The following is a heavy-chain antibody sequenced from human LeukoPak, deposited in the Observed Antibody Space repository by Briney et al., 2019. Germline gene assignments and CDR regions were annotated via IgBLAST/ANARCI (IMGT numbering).Heavy chain of an antibody. Sequence: GGSLRLSCAASGFTFRSYGMHWVRQAPGKGLEWVAVISYDGSNKYYADSVKGRFTISRDNSKNTLYLEMNSLRAEDTAVYYCAKDRRSDYFDYWGQGTLVTVSS. CDR2: ISYDGSNK. CDR3: AKDRRSDYFDY. D-gene: IGHD2-15*01. J-gene: IGHJ4*02. V-gene: IGHV3-30*18. CDR1: GFTFRSYG.